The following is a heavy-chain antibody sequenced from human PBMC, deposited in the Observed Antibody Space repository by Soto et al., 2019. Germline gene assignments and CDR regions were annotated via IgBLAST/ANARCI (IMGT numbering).Heavy chain of an antibody. D-gene: IGHD1-7*01. CDR1: GASISSSSYY. CDR2: IYYSGST. Sequence: SETLSLTCTVSGASISSSSYYWGWIRQPPGKGLEWIGSIYYSGSTYYNPSLKSRVTISVDTSKNQFSLKLSSVTAADTALYYCARLNAGTTYYXYGMDVWGQGTTVTVSS. J-gene: IGHJ6*02. V-gene: IGHV4-39*01. CDR3: ARLNAGTTYYXYGMDV.